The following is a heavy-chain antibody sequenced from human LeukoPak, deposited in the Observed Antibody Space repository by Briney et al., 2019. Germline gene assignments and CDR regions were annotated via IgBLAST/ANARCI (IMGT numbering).Heavy chain of an antibody. V-gene: IGHV4-59*08. J-gene: IGHJ4*02. D-gene: IGHD3-10*01. CDR2: IYYSGSV. Sequence: SETLSLTWTVSGVSVPSYYWSWSRQPPGKGLQWIGYIYYSGSVNYNPSLKSRVTISVDTSKNQFSLNLSSVTAADTAVYYCARLWSYFDYWGQGTHVTVSS. CDR1: GVSVPSYY. CDR3: ARLWSYFDY.